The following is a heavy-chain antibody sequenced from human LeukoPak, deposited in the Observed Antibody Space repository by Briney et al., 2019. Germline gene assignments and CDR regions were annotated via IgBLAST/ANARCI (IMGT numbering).Heavy chain of an antibody. Sequence: HGESLKISCKGSGYSFTSYWIGWVRQMPGKGLEWMGIIYPGDSDTRYSPSFQGQVTISADKSIGTAYLQWSSLKASDTAMYYCARPGVPYCSGGSCPFDYWGQGTLVTVSS. CDR1: GYSFTSYW. CDR3: ARPGVPYCSGGSCPFDY. CDR2: IYPGDSDT. V-gene: IGHV5-51*01. D-gene: IGHD2-15*01. J-gene: IGHJ4*02.